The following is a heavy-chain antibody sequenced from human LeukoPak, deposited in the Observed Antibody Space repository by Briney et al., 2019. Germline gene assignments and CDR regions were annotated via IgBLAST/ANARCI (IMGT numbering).Heavy chain of an antibody. D-gene: IGHD4-11*01. V-gene: IGHV3-23*01. Sequence: GGSLRLSCAASGFTFSSYGMHWVRQAPGKGLEWVSAISGSGGSTYYADSVKGRFTISRDNSKNTLYLQMNSLRAEDTAVYYCAKDRDYIIFDPWGQGTLVTVSS. CDR1: GFTFSSYG. CDR2: ISGSGGST. CDR3: AKDRDYIIFDP. J-gene: IGHJ5*02.